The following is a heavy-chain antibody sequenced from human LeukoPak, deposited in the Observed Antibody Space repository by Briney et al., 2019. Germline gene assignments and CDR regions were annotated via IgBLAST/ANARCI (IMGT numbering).Heavy chain of an antibody. Sequence: PSETLSLTCAVSGGSISSGGYSWSWIRQPPGKGLEWIGYIYHSGSTYYNPSLKSRVTISVDTPKNQFSLKLSSVTAADTAVYYCARAPILWFGESRGVDYYYYYGMDVWGQGTTVTVSS. CDR3: ARAPILWFGESRGVDYYYYYGMDV. J-gene: IGHJ6*02. CDR2: IYHSGST. CDR1: GGSISSGGYS. D-gene: IGHD3-10*01. V-gene: IGHV4-30-2*01.